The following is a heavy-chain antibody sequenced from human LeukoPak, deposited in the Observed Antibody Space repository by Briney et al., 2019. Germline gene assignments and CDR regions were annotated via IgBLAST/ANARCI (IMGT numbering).Heavy chain of an antibody. Sequence: PGGSLRLSCADSGFTFSSHWMHWVRQAPGKGLVWVSRINYDASSTSYADSVKGRFTISRDNAKNTLYLQMNSLRAEDTAVYYCARGATYAYYQDYWGQGTLVTVSS. V-gene: IGHV3-74*01. CDR2: INYDASST. CDR3: ARGATYAYYQDY. D-gene: IGHD1-26*01. CDR1: GFTFSSHW. J-gene: IGHJ4*02.